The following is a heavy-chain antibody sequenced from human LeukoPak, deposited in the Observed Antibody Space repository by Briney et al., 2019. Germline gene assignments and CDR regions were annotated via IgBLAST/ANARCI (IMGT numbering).Heavy chain of an antibody. CDR2: ISGSGHSI. CDR3: AKEQIGYNRPVDY. V-gene: IGHV3-23*01. J-gene: IGHJ4*02. D-gene: IGHD5-24*01. CDR1: GFTFSDYA. Sequence: GGSLRLSCAASGFTFSDYAMSWVRQAPGKGLEWVSGISGSGHSINYADSVKGRFTISRDYSKNTLFLQMNTLRAEDTAIYYCAKEQIGYNRPVDYWGQGTLVTVSS.